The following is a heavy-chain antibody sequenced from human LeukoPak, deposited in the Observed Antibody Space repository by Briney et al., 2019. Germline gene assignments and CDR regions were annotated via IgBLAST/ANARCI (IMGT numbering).Heavy chain of an antibody. J-gene: IGHJ5*02. V-gene: IGHV1-18*01. CDR3: ATTKSAMVSCFDP. CDR2: ISAKNGNT. Sequence: PQASVKASCKASGFIFTDYGISWVRQAPGQGLEWMGWISAKNGNTNYAQKFQGRVTMTTDTSMTTAYMELRSLRYDDTAVYYCATTKSAMVSCFDPWGQGTLVTVSS. D-gene: IGHD5-18*01. CDR1: GFIFTDYG.